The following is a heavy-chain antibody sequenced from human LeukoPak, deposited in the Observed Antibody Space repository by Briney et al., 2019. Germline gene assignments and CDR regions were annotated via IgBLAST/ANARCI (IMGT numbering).Heavy chain of an antibody. CDR3: ARDSVDCSSTSCYHWFDP. D-gene: IGHD2-2*01. J-gene: IGHJ5*02. CDR1: GFTVSSNY. Sequence: GSLRLSCAASGFTVSSNYMSWVRQAPGKGLEWVSVIYSGGSTYYADSVKGRFTISRDNSKNTLYLQMNSLRAEDTAVYYCARDSVDCSSTSCYHWFDPWGQGTLVTVSS. V-gene: IGHV3-53*01. CDR2: IYSGGST.